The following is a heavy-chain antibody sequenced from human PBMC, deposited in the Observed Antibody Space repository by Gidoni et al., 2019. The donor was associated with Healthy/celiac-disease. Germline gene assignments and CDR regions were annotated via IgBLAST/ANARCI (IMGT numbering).Heavy chain of an antibody. D-gene: IGHD2-2*01. J-gene: IGHJ6*04. CDR1: GWSFSGYY. V-gene: IGHV4-34*01. CDR3: ARGGPAMRHYYDYGMDV. Sequence: QVQLQQWGAGLLTPSETLSLTCAVSGWSFSGYYWSWIRQPPGKGLDGIGEINHSGSTNYNPSLKSRGTISVDTSKNQFSLKRSSVTAADTAVYDCARGGPAMRHYYDYGMDVWGKGTTVTVSS. CDR2: INHSGST.